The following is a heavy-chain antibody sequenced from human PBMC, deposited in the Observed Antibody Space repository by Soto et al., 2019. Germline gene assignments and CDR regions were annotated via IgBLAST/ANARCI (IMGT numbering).Heavy chain of an antibody. CDR3: ARAPSGDYFDY. J-gene: IGHJ4*02. V-gene: IGHV4-30-4*01. CDR1: GGSISSVGFY. Sequence: PSETLSLTCTVSGGSISSVGFYWAWLRQPPGKGLEWIGYIYYSGSTYYNPSLKSRVTISVDTSKNQFSLKLSSVSAADTAVYYCARAPSGDYFDYWGQGTLVTVS. CDR2: IYYSGST. D-gene: IGHD4-17*01.